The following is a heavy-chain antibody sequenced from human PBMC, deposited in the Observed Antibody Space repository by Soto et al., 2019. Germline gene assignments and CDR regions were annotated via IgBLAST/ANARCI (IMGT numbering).Heavy chain of an antibody. J-gene: IGHJ4*02. CDR1: GFTFSNAW. CDR3: TTVDAVVLN. V-gene: IGHV3-15*01. D-gene: IGHD6-19*01. Sequence: VQLVESGGGLVKPGGSLRLSCAASGFTFSNAWMSWVRQAPGGGLEWVGRIKRNTDGGTTDYAAPVKGRFAVSRDDSKSTLYLQMNSLKSEDTAVYYCTTVDAVVLNWGQGILVTVSS. CDR2: IKRNTDGGTT.